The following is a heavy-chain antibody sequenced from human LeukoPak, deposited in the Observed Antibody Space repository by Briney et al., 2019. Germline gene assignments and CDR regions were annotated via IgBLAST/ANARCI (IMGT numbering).Heavy chain of an antibody. CDR2: INPGDSDT. J-gene: IGHJ4*02. CDR3: ARRLGVGYSYRYFDY. D-gene: IGHD5-18*01. Sequence: GESLKISCKGSGYSFTSYWIGWVRQMPGKGLEWMGIINPGDSDTRYSPSFQGQVTISADKSICTAYLQWSSLKASVTAMYYCARRLGVGYSYRYFDYWGQGTLVTVSP. CDR1: GYSFTSYW. V-gene: IGHV5-51*01.